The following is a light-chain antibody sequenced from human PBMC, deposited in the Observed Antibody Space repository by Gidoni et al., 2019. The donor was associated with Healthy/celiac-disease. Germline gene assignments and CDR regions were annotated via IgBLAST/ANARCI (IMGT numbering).Light chain of an antibody. J-gene: IGKJ1*01. CDR2: KAS. CDR1: QSISSW. CDR3: HRYNSYST. V-gene: IGKV1-5*03. Sequence: DIQLTQSPSTLSASVGNRVTITGRASQSISSWLDWYQQKPGKAPKLLIYKASSLESGVPSSVSGCGTGTEFTLTIISLQPDDFSTYYRHRYNSYSTFGQXTKVEIK.